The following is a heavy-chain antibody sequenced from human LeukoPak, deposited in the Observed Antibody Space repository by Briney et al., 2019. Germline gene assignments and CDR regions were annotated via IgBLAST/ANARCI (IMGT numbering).Heavy chain of an antibody. CDR2: ISYDGSNK. CDR3: ASIEPDDSSGYGAFDI. V-gene: IGHV3-30-3*01. Sequence: GGSLRLSCAASGFTFSSYAMHRVRQAPGKGLEWVAVISYDGSNKYYADSVKGRFTISRDNSKNTLYLQMNSLRAEDTAVYYCASIEPDDSSGYGAFDIWGQGTMVTVSS. D-gene: IGHD3-22*01. CDR1: GFTFSSYA. J-gene: IGHJ3*02.